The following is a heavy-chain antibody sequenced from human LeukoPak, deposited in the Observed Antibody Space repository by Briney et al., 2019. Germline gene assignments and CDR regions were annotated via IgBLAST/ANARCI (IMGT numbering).Heavy chain of an antibody. CDR3: AREGIAMTGTTE. D-gene: IGHD6-19*01. CDR1: GFTFSSYA. V-gene: IGHV3-23*01. CDR2: ISGSGGST. Sequence: QPGGSLRLSFAASGFTFSSYAMSWVRQAPGKGLEWVSAISGSGGSTYYADSVRGRFTISRDNAKNSLYLQMNNLRAGDTAMYYCAREGIAMTGTTEWGQGTLVTVSS. J-gene: IGHJ4*02.